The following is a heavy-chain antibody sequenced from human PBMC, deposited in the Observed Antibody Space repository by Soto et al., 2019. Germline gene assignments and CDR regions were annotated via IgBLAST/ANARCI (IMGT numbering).Heavy chain of an antibody. CDR3: AKARYCVGTRCTPHFDY. CDR2: VSVTGDAT. CDR1: RFTFSIYA. J-gene: IGHJ4*02. V-gene: IGHV3-23*01. Sequence: EVHLLESGGGLAQPGGSLRLSCAASRFTFSIYAMYWVRQAPGKGLEWVSAVSVTGDATYYADSVKGRFTISRDNSKDTLYLQRNSLRAEDTAVYYCAKARYCVGTRCTPHFDYWGQGTLVTVSS. D-gene: IGHD2-2*01.